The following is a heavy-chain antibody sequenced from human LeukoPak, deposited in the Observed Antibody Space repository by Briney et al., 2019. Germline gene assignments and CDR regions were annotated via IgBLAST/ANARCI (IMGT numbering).Heavy chain of an antibody. CDR1: GFTFRNYA. V-gene: IGHV3-23*01. D-gene: IGHD1-26*01. CDR3: ARMQQAGATRWFDP. J-gene: IGHJ5*02. CDR2: ISGSGGGT. Sequence: GGSLRLSCAASGFTFRNYAMSWVRQAPGKGLEWVSVISGSGGGTYYADSVKGRFTISRDNSKNTLYLQMSSLRAEDSAVYCCARMQQAGATRWFDPWGQGTLVTVSS.